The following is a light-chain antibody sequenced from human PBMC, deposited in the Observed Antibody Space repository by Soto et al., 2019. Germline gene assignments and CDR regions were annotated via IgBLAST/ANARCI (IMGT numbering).Light chain of an antibody. V-gene: IGLV1-40*01. CDR1: SSNIGAVYD. CDR3: QSYDSRLSVV. Sequence: QSVLTQPPSVSGAPGQRVPISCLGSSSNIGAVYDVHGYQQLPGPAPKLLIYGNSNRPSGVPDRFSGSKSGTSASLAITGLQAEDEADYYCQSYDSRLSVVFGGGTKLTVL. J-gene: IGLJ2*01. CDR2: GNS.